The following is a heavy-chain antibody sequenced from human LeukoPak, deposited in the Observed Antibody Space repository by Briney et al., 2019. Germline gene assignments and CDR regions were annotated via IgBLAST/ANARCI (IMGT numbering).Heavy chain of an antibody. D-gene: IGHD2-2*01. V-gene: IGHV4-4*07. CDR2: IYTSGST. Sequence: SETLSLTCTVPGGSISSYYWSWIRQPAGKGLEWIGRIYTSGSTNYNPSLKSRVTISVDKSKNQFSLKLSAVTAADTAVYYCARVGGYCSSTSCYNWFDPWGQGTLVTVSS. J-gene: IGHJ5*02. CDR1: GGSISSYY. CDR3: ARVGGYCSSTSCYNWFDP.